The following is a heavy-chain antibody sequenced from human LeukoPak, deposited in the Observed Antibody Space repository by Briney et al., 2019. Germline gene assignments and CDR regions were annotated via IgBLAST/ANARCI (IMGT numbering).Heavy chain of an antibody. CDR3: ARGLYGSGRRSLMAL. V-gene: IGHV3-7*01. CDR2: IDQDESEK. D-gene: IGHD3-10*01. Sequence: GGSLRLSCAASGFTFHNYWMTWVRQAPGKGLEWVANIDQDESEKYYVDSVKGRFTISRDNADKSLYLEMTSLRVEDTAIYYCARGLYGSGRRSLMALWGPGTLVTVSS. CDR1: GFTFHNYW. J-gene: IGHJ4*02.